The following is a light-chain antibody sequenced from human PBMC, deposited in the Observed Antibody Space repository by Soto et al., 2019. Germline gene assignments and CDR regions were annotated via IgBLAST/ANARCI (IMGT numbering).Light chain of an antibody. CDR1: QSVSSY. Sequence: EIVLTQSPATLSLSPGERATLSCRASQSVSSYLAWYQQKPGQAPRLLIYDASNRATGIPARFSGSGSGTDFTLTSSSLEPEDFAVYYCQQRSNWPPRLFTFGPGTKVDIK. V-gene: IGKV3-11*01. J-gene: IGKJ3*01. CDR2: DAS. CDR3: QQRSNWPPRLFT.